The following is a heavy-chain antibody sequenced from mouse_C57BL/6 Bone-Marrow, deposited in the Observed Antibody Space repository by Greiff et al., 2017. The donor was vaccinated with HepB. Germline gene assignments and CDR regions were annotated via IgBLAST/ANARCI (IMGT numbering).Heavy chain of an antibody. CDR2: IWRGGST. CDR1: GFSLTSYG. V-gene: IGHV2-5*01. CDR3: APQAYYSNYPFAY. Sequence: QVQLKESGPGLVQPSQSLSITCTVSGFSLTSYGVHWVRQSPGKGLEWLGVIWRGGSTDYNAAFMSRLSITKDNSKSQVFFKMNSLQADDTAIYYCAPQAYYSNYPFAYWGQGTLVTVSA. J-gene: IGHJ3*01. D-gene: IGHD2-5*01.